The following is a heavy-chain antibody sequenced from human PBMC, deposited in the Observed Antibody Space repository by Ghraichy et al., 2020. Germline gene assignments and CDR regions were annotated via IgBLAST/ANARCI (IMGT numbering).Heavy chain of an antibody. CDR2: IYYSGST. Sequence: SETLSLTCTVSGGSISSSSYYWGWIRQPPGKGLEWIGSIYYSGSTYYNPSLKSRITMSVDASKNQFSLKLNSVTAADTAVYYCARHIRVGAGVAARLDYWGRGTLVTVSS. D-gene: IGHD6-6*01. CDR1: GGSISSSSYY. J-gene: IGHJ4*02. CDR3: ARHIRVGAGVAARLDY. V-gene: IGHV4-39*01.